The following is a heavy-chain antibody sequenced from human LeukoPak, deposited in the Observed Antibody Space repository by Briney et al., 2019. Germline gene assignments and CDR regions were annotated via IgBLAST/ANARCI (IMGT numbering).Heavy chain of an antibody. J-gene: IGHJ4*02. D-gene: IGHD1-26*01. CDR3: ARDVGGSLDY. CDR1: GFTFSTYW. CDR2: IKGDESAR. Sequence: GGSLRLSCEASGFTFSTYWTAWVRQAPGKGLEWVANIKGDESARHQADSVKGRFTISRDNAKKSVYLQMSSLRGEDTAVYYCARDVGGSLDYWGQGTLVTVSS. V-gene: IGHV3-7*01.